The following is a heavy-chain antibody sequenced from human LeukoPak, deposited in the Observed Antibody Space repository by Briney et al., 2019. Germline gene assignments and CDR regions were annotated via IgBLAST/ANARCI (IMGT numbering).Heavy chain of an antibody. CDR1: GGSITSGSYY. J-gene: IGHJ5*02. CDR2: VYASGST. CDR3: ARGRIPNWFDP. Sequence: TLSLTCTVSGGSITSGSYYWNWIRQPAGKGLEWIGRVYASGSTPYNPALKSRVTILVDTSKNQFFLNLNSVTATDTAVYYCARGRIPNWFDPWGQGTLVTVSS. V-gene: IGHV4-61*02.